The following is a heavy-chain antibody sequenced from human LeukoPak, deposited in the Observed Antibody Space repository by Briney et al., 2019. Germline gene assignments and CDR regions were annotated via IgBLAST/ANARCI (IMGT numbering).Heavy chain of an antibody. Sequence: PSETLSLTCTVSGGSINGGNFYWTWIRQPAGKGLEWIGRLYTSGSTNYNPSLKSRVTISVDTSKDQFSLNLNSVTAADTAVYYCARQPAGVGAPRRAAFDIWGHGTMVTVSS. CDR3: ARQPAGVGAPRRAAFDI. V-gene: IGHV4-61*02. CDR1: GGSINGGNFY. J-gene: IGHJ3*02. CDR2: LYTSGST. D-gene: IGHD1-26*01.